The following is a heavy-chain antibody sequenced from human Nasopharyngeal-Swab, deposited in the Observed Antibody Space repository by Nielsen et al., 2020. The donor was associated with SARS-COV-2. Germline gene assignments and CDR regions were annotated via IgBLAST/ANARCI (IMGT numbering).Heavy chain of an antibody. CDR2: INPSGGST. D-gene: IGHD3-9*01. CDR3: ARAKHAPYYDILTGGTLYYYYGMDV. CDR1: GYTFTSYY. V-gene: IGHV1-46*01. Sequence: ASVKVSCKASGYTFTSYYMHWVRQAPGQGLEWMGIINPSGGSTSYAQKFQGRVTMTRDTSTSTVYMELSSLRSEDTAVYYCARAKHAPYYDILTGGTLYYYYGMDVWGQGTTVTASS. J-gene: IGHJ6*02.